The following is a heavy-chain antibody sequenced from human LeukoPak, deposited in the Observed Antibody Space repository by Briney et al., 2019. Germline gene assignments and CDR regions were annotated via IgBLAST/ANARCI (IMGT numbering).Heavy chain of an antibody. CDR3: ARDKVQAAYYYDSSGYYF. J-gene: IGHJ4*02. D-gene: IGHD3-22*01. V-gene: IGHV1-2*02. Sequence: ASVKVSCKASGYTFTGYYMHWVRQAPGQGLEWMGWINPNSGGTNYAQKFQGRVTMTRDTSISTAYMELSRLRSDDTAVYYCARDKVQAAYYYDSSGYYFWGQGTLVTVSS. CDR2: INPNSGGT. CDR1: GYTFTGYY.